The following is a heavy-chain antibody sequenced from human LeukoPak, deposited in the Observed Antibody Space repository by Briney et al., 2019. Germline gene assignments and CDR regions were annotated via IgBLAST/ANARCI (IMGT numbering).Heavy chain of an antibody. Sequence: SETLSLTCTVSGGSISSRSYSWAWVRQPPGRGLECIGSVHYSGRTYYNSSLKSRVIASIDTSKNQFSLKLRSVTAADTAVYYCARQDQSYDFWGGLVELGAFDIWGQGTMVTVSS. CDR1: GGSISSRSYS. D-gene: IGHD3-3*01. V-gene: IGHV4-39*01. CDR3: ARQDQSYDFWGGLVELGAFDI. J-gene: IGHJ3*02. CDR2: VHYSGRT.